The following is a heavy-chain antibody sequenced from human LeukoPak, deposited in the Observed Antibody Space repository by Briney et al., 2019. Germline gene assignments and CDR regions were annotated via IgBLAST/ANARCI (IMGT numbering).Heavy chain of an antibody. D-gene: IGHD1-26*01. CDR3: ARGEGRPWFDP. Sequence: SETLSLTCTVSGGSISSYYWSWIRQPAGKGLKWIGRIYTSGSTNYNPSLKSRVTMSVDTSKNQFSLKLSSVTAADTAVYYCARGEGRPWFDPWGQGTLVTVSS. CDR1: GGSISSYY. V-gene: IGHV4-4*07. J-gene: IGHJ5*02. CDR2: IYTSGST.